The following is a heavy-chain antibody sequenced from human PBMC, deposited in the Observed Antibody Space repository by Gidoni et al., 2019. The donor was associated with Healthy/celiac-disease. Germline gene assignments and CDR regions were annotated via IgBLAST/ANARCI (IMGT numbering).Heavy chain of an antibody. Sequence: QVQLVQSGAEVKKPGASVKVSCKASGYTFTSDGISWVRQAPGQRLEWMGWISAYNGNTNYAQKLQGRVTMTTDTSTSTAYMELRSLRSDDTAVYYCARVSFPYYDFWSGYIPRTLGSSYYGMDVWGQGTTVTVSS. D-gene: IGHD3-3*01. J-gene: IGHJ6*02. CDR3: ARVSFPYYDFWSGYIPRTLGSSYYGMDV. CDR2: ISAYNGNT. V-gene: IGHV1-18*01. CDR1: GYTFTSDG.